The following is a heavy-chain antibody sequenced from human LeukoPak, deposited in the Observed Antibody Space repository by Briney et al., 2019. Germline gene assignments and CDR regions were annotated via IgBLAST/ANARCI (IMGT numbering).Heavy chain of an antibody. V-gene: IGHV1-8*03. CDR3: ARGVDYDFWSGSGYYMDV. D-gene: IGHD3-3*01. Sequence: ASVKVSCKASGYTFTSYDINWVRQATGQGLEWMGWMNPNSGNTGYAQKFQGRVTITRNTSISTAYMELSSLRSEDTAVYCCARGVDYDFWSGSGYYMDVWGKGTTVTVSS. J-gene: IGHJ6*03. CDR2: MNPNSGNT. CDR1: GYTFTSYD.